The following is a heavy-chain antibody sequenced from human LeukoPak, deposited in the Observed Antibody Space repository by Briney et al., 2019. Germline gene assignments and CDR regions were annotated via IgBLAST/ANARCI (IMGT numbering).Heavy chain of an antibody. CDR2: IYYGDSDT. CDR1: GYSFTTYW. V-gene: IGHV5-51*01. D-gene: IGHD2-2*01. Sequence: GESLQISCRGSGYSFTTYWIGWVRQMPGKGLEWMGIIYYGDSDTRYTPSFQGQVTLSADKSINTAYLQWSSLKASDTAKYYCARRQGCSSTSCPPDYWGQGTLVTV. CDR3: ARRQGCSSTSCPPDY. J-gene: IGHJ4*02.